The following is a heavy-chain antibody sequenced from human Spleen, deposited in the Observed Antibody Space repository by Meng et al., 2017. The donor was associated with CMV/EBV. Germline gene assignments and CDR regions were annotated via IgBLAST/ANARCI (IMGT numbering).Heavy chain of an antibody. CDR2: ISSSSSYT. Sequence: VQLLESXGGLVKPGGFLSVSCAASGFTFSDYYMSWIRQAPGKGLEWVSYISSSSSYTNYADSVKGRFTISRDNAKNSLYLQMNSLRAEDTAVYYCATISGGTEFGRFDSWGQGTLVTVSS. D-gene: IGHD3-10*01. J-gene: IGHJ5*01. CDR1: GFTFSDYY. CDR3: ATISGGTEFGRFDS. V-gene: IGHV3-11*03.